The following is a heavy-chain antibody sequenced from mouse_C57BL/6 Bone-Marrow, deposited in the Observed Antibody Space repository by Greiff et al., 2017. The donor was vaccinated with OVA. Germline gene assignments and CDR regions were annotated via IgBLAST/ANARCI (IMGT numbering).Heavy chain of an antibody. Sequence: EVQVVESGGGLVQPKGSLKLSCAASGFSFNTYAMNWVRQAPGKGLEWVARIRSKSNNYATYYADSVKDRFTISRDDSESMLYLQMNNLKTEDTAMYYCVRHGGTHFDYWGQGTTLTVSS. J-gene: IGHJ2*01. D-gene: IGHD1-1*02. CDR3: VRHGGTHFDY. CDR2: IRSKSNNYAT. V-gene: IGHV10-1*01. CDR1: GFSFNTYA.